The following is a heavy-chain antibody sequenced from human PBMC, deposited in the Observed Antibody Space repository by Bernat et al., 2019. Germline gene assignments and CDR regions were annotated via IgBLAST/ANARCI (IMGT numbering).Heavy chain of an antibody. CDR2: IYWDDDK. CDR3: AHRRLAVAAFDY. Sequence: QITLKESGPTLVKPTQTLTLTCTFSGFSLSTSGVGVGWIRQPPGKALEWLALIYWDDDKRYSPSLKSRLTITKDTSKNQVVPTMTNMDPVDTATYYCAHRRLAVAAFDYWGQGTLVTVSS. D-gene: IGHD6-19*01. V-gene: IGHV2-5*02. CDR1: GFSLSTSGVG. J-gene: IGHJ4*02.